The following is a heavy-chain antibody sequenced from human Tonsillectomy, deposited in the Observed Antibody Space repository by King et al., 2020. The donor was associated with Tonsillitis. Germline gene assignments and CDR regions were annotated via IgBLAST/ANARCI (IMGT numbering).Heavy chain of an antibody. V-gene: IGHV1-8*01. J-gene: IGHJ3*02. D-gene: IGHD2-15*01. CDR3: ARGYCSGGSCYSDAFDI. Sequence: QLVQSGAAVKKPGASVKVSCKASGYTFTSYDINWVRQATGQGLEWMGWMNTNSGNTGSAQKFQGRVTMTRNTSISTAYMELSSLRSEDTAVYYCARGYCSGGSCYSDAFDIWGQGTMVTVSS. CDR2: MNTNSGNT. CDR1: GYTFTSYD.